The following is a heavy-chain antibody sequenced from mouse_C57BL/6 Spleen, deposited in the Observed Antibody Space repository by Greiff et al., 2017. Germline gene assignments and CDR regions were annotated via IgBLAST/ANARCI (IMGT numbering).Heavy chain of an antibody. D-gene: IGHD1-1*01. Sequence: QVQLQQSGAELVKPGASVKLSCKASGYTFTEYTIHWVNQRSGQGLEWIGWFYPGSGSIKYNEKFKDKATLTADKSSSTVYMELSRLTSEDSAVYFCARHEGGGGYYGSSYGYFDYWGQGTTLTVSS. V-gene: IGHV1-62-2*01. CDR2: FYPGSGSI. CDR3: ARHEGGGGYYGSSYGYFDY. CDR1: GYTFTEYT. J-gene: IGHJ2*01.